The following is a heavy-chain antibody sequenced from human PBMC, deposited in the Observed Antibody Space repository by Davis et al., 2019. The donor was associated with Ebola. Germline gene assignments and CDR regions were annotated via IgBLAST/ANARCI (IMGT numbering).Heavy chain of an antibody. Sequence: GESLKISCAASGVNFNIYAMSWVRQAPGKRLGVVSGVFGSCTTYYADSVKGRFPISRATSKKTLFLQMNSLTAEDTAVYFCAKDRTSGDGLWVFDSWGQGTLVTVSS. CDR2: VFGSCTT. J-gene: IGHJ4*02. CDR3: AKDRTSGDGLWVFDS. V-gene: IGHV3-23*01. D-gene: IGHD3/OR15-3a*01. CDR1: GVNFNIYA.